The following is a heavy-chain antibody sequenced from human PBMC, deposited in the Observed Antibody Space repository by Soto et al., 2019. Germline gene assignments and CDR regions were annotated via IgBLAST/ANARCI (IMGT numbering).Heavy chain of an antibody. V-gene: IGHV3-64D*06. D-gene: IGHD6-19*01. CDR3: VKEGYMRSDWYGQFDY. CDR1: GFSFNRYG. J-gene: IGHJ4*02. CDR2: ISSYGADT. Sequence: PGGSLRLSCSASGFSFNRYGMHWVRQAPGKGLEFVSAISSYGADTYYADSVKGRFAISRDNSKNTLYLQMSSLRAEDTALYYCVKEGYMRSDWYGQFDYWGQGA.